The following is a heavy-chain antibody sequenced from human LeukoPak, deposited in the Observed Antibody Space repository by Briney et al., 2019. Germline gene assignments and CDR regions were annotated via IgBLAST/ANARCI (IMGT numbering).Heavy chain of an antibody. CDR1: GGSISSSSYY. V-gene: IGHV4-39*07. J-gene: IGHJ6*03. CDR2: IYYSGST. CDR3: ARDPNYYGSGTYYYYYYMDV. Sequence: SETLSLTCTVSGGSISSSSYYWGWIRQPPGKGLEWIGSIYYSGSTYYNPSLTSRVTISVDTSKNQFSLKLNSVTAADTAVYYCARDPNYYGSGTYYYYYYMDVWGKGTTVTVSS. D-gene: IGHD3-10*01.